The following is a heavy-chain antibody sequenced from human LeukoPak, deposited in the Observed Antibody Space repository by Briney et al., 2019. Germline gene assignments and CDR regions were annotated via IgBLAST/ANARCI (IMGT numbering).Heavy chain of an antibody. CDR1: GFTFSIYD. J-gene: IGHJ5*02. D-gene: IGHD6-19*01. CDR2: IGTAGDT. Sequence: GGSLRLSCAASGFTFSIYDMHWVRQATGKGLEWVSAIGTAGDTYYPGSVKGRFTISRENAKNSLYLQMNSLRAGDTAVYYCARFIAVAGRGPSWGQGTLVTVSS. V-gene: IGHV3-13*01. CDR3: ARFIAVAGRGPS.